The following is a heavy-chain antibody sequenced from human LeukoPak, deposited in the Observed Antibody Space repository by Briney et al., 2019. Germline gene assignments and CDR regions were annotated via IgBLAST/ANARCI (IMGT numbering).Heavy chain of an antibody. D-gene: IGHD3-16*01. J-gene: IGHJ5*02. CDR3: ARDALVTFGGVNL. V-gene: IGHV3-9*01. CDR2: ISWNSGSI. Sequence: PGRSLRLSCAASGFTFDDYAMHWVRQAPGKGLEWVSGISWNSGSIGYADSVKGRFTISRDNAKNSLYLQMNSLRAEDTAVYYCARDALVTFGGVNLWGQGTLVTVSS. CDR1: GFTFDDYA.